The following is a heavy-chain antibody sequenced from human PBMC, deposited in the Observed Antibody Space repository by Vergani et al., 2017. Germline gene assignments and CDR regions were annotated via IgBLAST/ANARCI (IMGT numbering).Heavy chain of an antibody. CDR1: GGTFSSYT. Sequence: QVQLVQSGAEVKKPGSSVKVSCKASGGTFSSYTISWVRQAPGQGLEWMGRIIPILGIANYAQKFQGRVTITADKSTSTAYMALSSLRSEDTAVYYCAREGDVDTAMVTGYYYGMDVWGQGTTVTVSS. CDR3: AREGDVDTAMVTGYYYGMDV. J-gene: IGHJ6*02. CDR2: IIPILGIA. V-gene: IGHV1-69*08. D-gene: IGHD5-18*01.